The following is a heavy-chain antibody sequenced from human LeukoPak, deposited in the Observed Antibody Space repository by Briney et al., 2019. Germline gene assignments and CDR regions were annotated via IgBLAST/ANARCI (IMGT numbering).Heavy chain of an antibody. V-gene: IGHV3-9*01. CDR2: ISWNSGSI. Sequence: GGSLRLSCSASGFTFDDYAMHWVRQAPGKGLEWVSGISWNSGSIGYADSVKGRFTISRDNAKNSLYLQMNSLRAEDTAVYYCAKAGVDYWGQGTLVTVSS. J-gene: IGHJ4*02. CDR3: AKAGVDY. CDR1: GFTFDDYA.